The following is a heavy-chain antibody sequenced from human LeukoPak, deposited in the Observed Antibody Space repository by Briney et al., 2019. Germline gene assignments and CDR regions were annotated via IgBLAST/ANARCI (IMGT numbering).Heavy chain of an antibody. CDR3: SRDLLMYYSGSGEST. CDR2: INPHSGAT. D-gene: IGHD3-10*01. Sequence: GASVKVSCKASGYTFTGYYIHWVRQAPGQGPEWMGWINPHSGATNYAQKFQGRVTMTGDTSISTAFMELSSLRSDDTAMYYCSRDLLMYYSGSGESTWGQGTQVTVSS. CDR1: GYTFTGYY. V-gene: IGHV1-2*02. J-gene: IGHJ5*02.